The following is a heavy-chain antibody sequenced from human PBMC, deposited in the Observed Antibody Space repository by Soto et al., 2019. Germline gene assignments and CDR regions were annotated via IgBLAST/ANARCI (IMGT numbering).Heavy chain of an antibody. CDR1: GFSFSTSEVG. Sequence: QITLKESGPTLVKPTQTLTLTCTFSGFSFSTSEVGVAWIRQPPGKAPEWLAVIYWDDDKRYRPSLRSRLTXXXXXXXXXXXXXXXXXXXVXXXXXXXARRRTQSQGLFDFWGQGTLVTVS. J-gene: IGHJ4*02. CDR3: ARRRTQSQGLFDF. V-gene: IGHV2-5*02. CDR2: IYWDDDK.